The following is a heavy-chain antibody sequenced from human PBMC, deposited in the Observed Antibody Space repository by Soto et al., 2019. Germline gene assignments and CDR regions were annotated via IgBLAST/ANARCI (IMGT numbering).Heavy chain of an antibody. Sequence: GSLRLSCAASGFTFSSYAMHWVRQAPGKGLEWVAVISYDGSNKYYADSVKGRFTISRDNSKNTLYLQMNSLRAEDTAVYYCASLRGWDYWGQGTLVTVSS. CDR3: ASLRGWDY. J-gene: IGHJ4*02. CDR1: GFTFSSYA. CDR2: ISYDGSNK. D-gene: IGHD4-17*01. V-gene: IGHV3-30-3*01.